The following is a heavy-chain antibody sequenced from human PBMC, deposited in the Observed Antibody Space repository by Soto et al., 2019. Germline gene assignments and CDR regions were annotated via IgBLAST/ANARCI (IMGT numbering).Heavy chain of an antibody. CDR2: IIPIIGTT. V-gene: IGHV1-69*13. Sequence: SVKVSCKASGCTFTSYAIRWVRQAPGQGLEWMGGIIPIIGTTNYAQKFQGRVTITADESTSTAYMELSSLRSEDTAVYYCARDCDFWSGYYTSRYYYYGMDVWGQGTTVTVSS. J-gene: IGHJ6*02. CDR1: GCTFTSYA. D-gene: IGHD3-3*01. CDR3: ARDCDFWSGYYTSRYYYYGMDV.